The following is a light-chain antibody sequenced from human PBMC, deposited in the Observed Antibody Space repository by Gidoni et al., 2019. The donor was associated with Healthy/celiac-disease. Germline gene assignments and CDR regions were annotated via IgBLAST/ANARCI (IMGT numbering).Light chain of an antibody. CDR1: QSVSSY. CDR2: DAS. J-gene: IGKJ4*01. Sequence: DIVLTQSPATLSLSPGERATLSCRASQSVSSYLAWYQQKPGQAPRLLINDASNRATGIPARCISSGSGADFTLTISSLEPEDFAVYYCQQRSNWPLTFGGGTKVEIK. CDR3: QQRSNWPLT. V-gene: IGKV3-11*01.